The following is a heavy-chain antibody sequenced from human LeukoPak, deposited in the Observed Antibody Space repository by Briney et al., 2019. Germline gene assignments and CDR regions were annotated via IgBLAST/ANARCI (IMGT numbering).Heavy chain of an antibody. Sequence: SQTLSLTCAISGDSVSSNSAAWNWLRQSPSRGLEWLGRTYYRSKWFSRYAVSVKSRITINADTSKNQFSLQLNSVTPDDTAVYYCARGPGYFQHWGQGTLVTVSS. CDR2: TYYRSKWFS. V-gene: IGHV6-1*01. J-gene: IGHJ1*01. CDR3: ARGPGYFQH. CDR1: GDSVSSNSAA.